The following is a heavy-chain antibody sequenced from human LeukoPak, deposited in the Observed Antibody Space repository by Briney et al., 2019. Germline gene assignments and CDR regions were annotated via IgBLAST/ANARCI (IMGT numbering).Heavy chain of an antibody. CDR1: GFTFSSYA. V-gene: IGHV3-30-3*01. Sequence: PGGSLRLSCAASGFTFSSYAMHWVRQAPGKGLEWVAVISYVGSNKYYADSVKGRFTISRDNSKNTLYLQMNSLRAEDTALYYCAKGSSGWHHRWFDPWGQGTLVTVSS. CDR3: AKGSSGWHHRWFDP. CDR2: ISYVGSNK. D-gene: IGHD6-19*01. J-gene: IGHJ5*02.